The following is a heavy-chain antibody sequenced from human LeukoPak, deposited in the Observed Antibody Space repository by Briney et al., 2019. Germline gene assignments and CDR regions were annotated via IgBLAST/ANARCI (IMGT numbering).Heavy chain of an antibody. Sequence: ASVKVSCKASGYPFNWFYIHWVRQAPGQGLEWMGIINPNGGSTTYAQRFQGRVTLTGDTSTSTVYMELSGLTSDDTAIYFCARRGPLLWLLHWGQGTLVTVSS. J-gene: IGHJ4*02. CDR1: GYPFNWFY. D-gene: IGHD3-10*01. CDR3: ARRGPLLWLLH. V-gene: IGHV1-46*02. CDR2: INPNGGST.